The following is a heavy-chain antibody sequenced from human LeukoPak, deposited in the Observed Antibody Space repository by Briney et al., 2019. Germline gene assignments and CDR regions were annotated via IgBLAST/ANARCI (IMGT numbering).Heavy chain of an antibody. J-gene: IGHJ6*03. CDR3: ARSVEGYCSGGSCYSYSYYMDV. CDR1: GGSISSYY. D-gene: IGHD2-15*01. CDR2: IHYTGST. V-gene: IGHV4-59*01. Sequence: SETLSLTCTVSGGSISSYYWSWIRQSPGKGLECIGYIHYTGSTNYNPSLKSRVTISVDTSKNQFSLKLSSVTAADTAVYYCARSVEGYCSGGSCYSYSYYMDVWGKGTTVTVSS.